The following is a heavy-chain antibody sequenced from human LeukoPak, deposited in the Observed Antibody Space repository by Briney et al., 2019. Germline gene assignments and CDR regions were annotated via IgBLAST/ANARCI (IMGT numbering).Heavy chain of an antibody. Sequence: ASVKVSCKASGYXFTSYDISWVRQAPGQGLEWMGWISGYNGNTNYAQNLQGRVTMTTDTSTSTAYMELRSLRSDDTAVYYCARVAEQLVDHWGQGTLVTVSS. CDR2: ISGYNGNT. CDR3: ARVAEQLVDH. V-gene: IGHV1-18*01. CDR1: GYXFTSYD. D-gene: IGHD6-13*01. J-gene: IGHJ4*02.